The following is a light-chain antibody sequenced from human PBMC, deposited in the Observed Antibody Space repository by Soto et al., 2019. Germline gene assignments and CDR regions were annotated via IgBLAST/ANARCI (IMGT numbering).Light chain of an antibody. CDR2: MAS. Sequence: DIQMTQSPSTLSASVGDRVATTCRANQSIYTWLAWYQHKPGKAPKCLIYMASSLESGVPSRFSGSKSETQFTLTIDSLQPEDFATYYCQQVKSYPRTFGGGTKVDIK. CDR3: QQVKSYPRT. J-gene: IGKJ4*02. V-gene: IGKV1-5*03. CDR1: QSIYTW.